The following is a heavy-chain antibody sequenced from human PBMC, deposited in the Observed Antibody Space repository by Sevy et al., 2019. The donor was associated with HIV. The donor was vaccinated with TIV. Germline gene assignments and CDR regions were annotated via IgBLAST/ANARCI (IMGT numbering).Heavy chain of an antibody. V-gene: IGHV3-7*01. CDR1: GFTFSKYW. CDR2: INQDGSEK. J-gene: IGHJ4*02. CDR3: ARETGSSHFDY. D-gene: IGHD3-10*01. Sequence: GESLKIPCAASGFTFSKYWMSWVRQAPGKGLEWVANINQDGSEKYYVDSVKGRFTISRDNGKNSLYLQMNSLRAEDTAVYYCARETGSSHFDYWGQGTLVTVSS.